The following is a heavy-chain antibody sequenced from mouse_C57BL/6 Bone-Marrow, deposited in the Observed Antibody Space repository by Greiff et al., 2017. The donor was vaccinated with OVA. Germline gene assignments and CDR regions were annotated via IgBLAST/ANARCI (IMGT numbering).Heavy chain of an antibody. CDR2: IHPSDSAT. Sequence: QVQLQQPGAELVKPGASVKVSCKASGYTFTSYWMHWVKQRPGQGLAWIGRIHPSDSATNYNRKFKGKATLTVDKSSSTAYMQLSSLTSEDTAFYDWAIPSYYVTQFAYWGQGTLVTVSA. CDR1: GYTFTSYW. V-gene: IGHV1-74*01. CDR3: AIPSYYVTQFAY. J-gene: IGHJ3*01. D-gene: IGHD1-1*01.